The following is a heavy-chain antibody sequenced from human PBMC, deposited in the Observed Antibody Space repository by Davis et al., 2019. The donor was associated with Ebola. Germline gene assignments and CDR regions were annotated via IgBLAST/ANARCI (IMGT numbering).Heavy chain of an antibody. CDR2: IYSSGST. CDR1: DGSISNNY. CDR3: VRGWGFGLDP. D-gene: IGHD3-10*01. Sequence: PSETLSLTCTVSDGSISNNYWSWIRQPPGKGLEWIGYIYSSGSTNYNPSLKSRVTISLDASKKQFSLKLSSVTAADTAVYYCVRGWGFGLDPWGQGTLVTVSS. J-gene: IGHJ5*02. V-gene: IGHV4-59*01.